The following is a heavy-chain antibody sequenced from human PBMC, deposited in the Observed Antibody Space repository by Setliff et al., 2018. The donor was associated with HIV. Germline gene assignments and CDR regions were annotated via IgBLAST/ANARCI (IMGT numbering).Heavy chain of an antibody. J-gene: IGHJ3*02. CDR3: AREGTVTAFDI. Sequence: GASVKVSCKASGGTFSSYAISWVRQAPGQGLEWMGGIIPIFGTANYAQKFQGRFTITSDTSATTAYMELSSLRAEDTAVYYCAREGTVTAFDIWGQGTMVTVSS. V-gene: IGHV1-69*05. D-gene: IGHD4-17*01. CDR1: GGTFSSYA. CDR2: IIPIFGTA.